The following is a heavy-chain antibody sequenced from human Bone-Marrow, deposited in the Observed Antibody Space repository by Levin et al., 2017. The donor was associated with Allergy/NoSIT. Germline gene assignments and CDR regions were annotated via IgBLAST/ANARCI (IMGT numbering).Heavy chain of an antibody. CDR1: GYSFTTYW. CDR3: ATLSGRFCSTTDCLTR. V-gene: IGHV5-51*01. CDR2: IYPDDSDR. J-gene: IGHJ4*02. D-gene: IGHD2-2*01. Sequence: AGGSLRLSCKGSGYSFTTYWIAWVRQMPGKGLELMGSIYPDDSDRRYSPSFQDHITISADKSTSTAYLRWNSLKASDSAMYYCATLSGRFCSTTDCLTRWGQGTLVTVSS.